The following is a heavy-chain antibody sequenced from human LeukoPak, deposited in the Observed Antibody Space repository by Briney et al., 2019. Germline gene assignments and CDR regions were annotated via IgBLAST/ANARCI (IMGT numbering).Heavy chain of an antibody. CDR2: FYETLKT. J-gene: IGHJ4*02. D-gene: IGHD6-19*01. CDR1: GFTFNLYA. Sequence: GGSLRLSCAASGFTFNLYAMTWVRQAPGKGLEWVSTFYETLKTDYADSVKGRFTISRDTSNNMLYLQMNSLRTEDTAICYCAKRGAGSGGLHYWGQGTLVTVSS. V-gene: IGHV3-23*01. CDR3: AKRGAGSGGLHY.